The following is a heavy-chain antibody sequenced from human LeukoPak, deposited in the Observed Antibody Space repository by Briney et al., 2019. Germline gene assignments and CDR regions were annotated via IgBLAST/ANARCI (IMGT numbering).Heavy chain of an antibody. V-gene: IGHV3-30-3*01. CDR3: ARERSANSRVYYFDS. CDR1: GLTFSAYA. Sequence: GGSLRLSGAASGLTFSAYAMDWFRKAPGKGLEWGAIISYDGNIKDKADSVKGRLPRSRDESKNTLYLQMNSLRAEDTAVYYCARERSANSRVYYFDSWGHGAPGTVSS. CDR2: ISYDGNIK. J-gene: IGHJ4*01. D-gene: IGHD4/OR15-4a*01.